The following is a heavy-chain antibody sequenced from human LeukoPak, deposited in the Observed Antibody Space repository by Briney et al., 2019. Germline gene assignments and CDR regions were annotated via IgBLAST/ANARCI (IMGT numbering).Heavy chain of an antibody. CDR1: GGSIDNYY. J-gene: IGHJ3*02. D-gene: IGHD2-15*01. CDR2: IYTRGST. Sequence: SSETLSLTCTVSGGSIDNYYWSWIRQPAGKGLEWIGRIYTRGSTNYNPSLKSRVTMSVDTSKNQFSLKLSSVTAADTAVYYCARGRYCSADICSGGDAFDIWGQGTMVSVSS. CDR3: ARGRYCSADICSGGDAFDI. V-gene: IGHV4-4*07.